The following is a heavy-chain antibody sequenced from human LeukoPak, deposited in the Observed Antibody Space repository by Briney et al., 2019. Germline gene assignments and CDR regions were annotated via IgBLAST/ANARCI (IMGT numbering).Heavy chain of an antibody. J-gene: IGHJ4*02. CDR2: IYYDGSVK. D-gene: IGHD5-18*01. CDR3: ARGGGVDAAMALDY. V-gene: IGHV3-33*01. CDR1: GFTFNIYA. Sequence: GRSLSLSCAASGFTFNIYAMHWVRQAPGQGLEWVAIIYYDGSVKYYADSVKGRFTISRDSSKNTVYLIMNRLRADDTAVYYCARGGGVDAAMALDYWGQGTLVAVSS.